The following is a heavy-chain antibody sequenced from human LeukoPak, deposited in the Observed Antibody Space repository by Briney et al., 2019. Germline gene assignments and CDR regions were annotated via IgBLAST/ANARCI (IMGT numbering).Heavy chain of an antibody. J-gene: IGHJ3*01. CDR3: ARGSGQWPVRVAFDF. CDR2: ISSGSSIM. D-gene: IGHD6-19*01. Sequence: GGSLRLSCVASGFTFGSYSMNWVRQAPGKGLEWVSYISSGSSIMYYADSVKGRFSISRDNAKNSLFLRMNSLRAEDTAVYYCARGSGQWPVRVAFDFWGQGTMVTVSS. V-gene: IGHV3-48*01. CDR1: GFTFGSYS.